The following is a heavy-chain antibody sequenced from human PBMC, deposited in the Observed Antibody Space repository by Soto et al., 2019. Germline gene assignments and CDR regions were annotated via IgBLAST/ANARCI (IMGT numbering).Heavy chain of an antibody. D-gene: IGHD2-21*02. CDR3: ARQVYTVVTPMDF. J-gene: IGHJ4*02. V-gene: IGHV3-48*02. CDR2: ITDSSDTV. Sequence: GGSLRLSCVASGFSFSNYNMNWVRQAPGKGLEWVSYITDSSDTVHYADSVRGQFTISRDNAENSLYLQMDNLRDEDTALYYCARQVYTVVTPMDFWGQGTLVTVSS. CDR1: GFSFSNYN.